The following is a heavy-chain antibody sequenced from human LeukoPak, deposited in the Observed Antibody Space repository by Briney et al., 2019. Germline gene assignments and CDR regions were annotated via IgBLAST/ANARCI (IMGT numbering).Heavy chain of an antibody. CDR2: ITGGSSDT. V-gene: IGHV3-23*01. Sequence: GGSLRLSCAASGFTFNIYVMSWVRQAPGKGLEWVSAITGGSSDTYSADSVKGRFTISRDNSKNTLYLQMNSLRAEDTAVYYCAKDAWFGELGYAFDIWGQGTMVTVSS. CDR3: AKDAWFGELGYAFDI. J-gene: IGHJ3*02. D-gene: IGHD3-10*01. CDR1: GFTFNIYV.